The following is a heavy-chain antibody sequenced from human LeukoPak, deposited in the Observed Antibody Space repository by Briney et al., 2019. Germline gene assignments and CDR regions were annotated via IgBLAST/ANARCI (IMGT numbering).Heavy chain of an antibody. V-gene: IGHV4-59*08. Sequence: SETLSLTCTVSGGSVDYYYWSWIRQPPGKGLEWIGYIFYSGSTNYSPSLKSRVTISIDTSRNQFSLRLNSVTAADTAVYYCARHEWELPFDYWGQGTLVTVSS. CDR1: GGSVDYYY. CDR3: ARHEWELPFDY. CDR2: IFYSGST. D-gene: IGHD1-26*01. J-gene: IGHJ4*02.